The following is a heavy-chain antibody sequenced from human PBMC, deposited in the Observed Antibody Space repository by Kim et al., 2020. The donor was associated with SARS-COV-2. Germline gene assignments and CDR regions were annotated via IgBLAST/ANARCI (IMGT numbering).Heavy chain of an antibody. CDR3: ARDTVTSIDY. Sequence: STNSNPSLKSRVTISVDTSKNQFSLKLSSVTAADTAVYYCARDTVTSIDYWGQGTLVTVSS. V-gene: IGHV4-59*01. D-gene: IGHD4-17*01. CDR2: ST. J-gene: IGHJ4*02.